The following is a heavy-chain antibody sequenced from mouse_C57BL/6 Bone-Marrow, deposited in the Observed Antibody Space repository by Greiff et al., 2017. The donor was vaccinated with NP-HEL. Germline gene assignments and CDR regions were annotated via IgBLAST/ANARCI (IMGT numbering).Heavy chain of an antibody. CDR1: GFTFSDFY. CDR3: ARDEGPLAY. J-gene: IGHJ3*01. CDR2: SRNKANDYTT. D-gene: IGHD3-3*01. Sequence: EVHLVESGGGLVQSGRSLRLSCATSGFTFSDFYMEWVRQAPGKGLEWIAASRNKANDYTTEYSASVKGRFIVSRDTSQSILYLQMNALRAEDTAIYYCARDEGPLAYWGQGTLVTVSA. V-gene: IGHV7-1*01.